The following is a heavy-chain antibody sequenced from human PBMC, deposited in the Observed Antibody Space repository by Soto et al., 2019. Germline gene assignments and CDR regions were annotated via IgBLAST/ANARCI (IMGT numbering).Heavy chain of an antibody. CDR3: AREFPYYYDSSSPGAFDI. V-gene: IGHV3-74*03. J-gene: IGHJ3*02. D-gene: IGHD3-22*01. CDR1: RFTFSTYW. Sequence: SGGSLRLSCAASRFTFSTYWMHWVRQVPGKGLVWVSRINSDGSSTTYADSVKGRFTISRDNAKNTLYLQMNSLRAEDTAVYYCAREFPYYYDSSSPGAFDIWGQGTMVTVSS. CDR2: INSDGSST.